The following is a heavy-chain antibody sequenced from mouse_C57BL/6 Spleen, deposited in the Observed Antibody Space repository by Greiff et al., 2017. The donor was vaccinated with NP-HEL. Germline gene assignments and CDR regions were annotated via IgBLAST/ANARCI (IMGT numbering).Heavy chain of an antibody. D-gene: IGHD1-1*01. CDR1: GYAFSSSW. J-gene: IGHJ4*01. Sequence: VQLQQSGPELVKPGASVKISCKASGYAFSSSWMNWVKQRPGKGLEWIGQIYPGDGDTNYNGKFKGKATLTADKSSSKAYMQLSSLTSEDSAVYFCARDVLLRYYYAMDYWGQGTSVTVSS. CDR3: ARDVLLRYYYAMDY. CDR2: IYPGDGDT. V-gene: IGHV1-82*01.